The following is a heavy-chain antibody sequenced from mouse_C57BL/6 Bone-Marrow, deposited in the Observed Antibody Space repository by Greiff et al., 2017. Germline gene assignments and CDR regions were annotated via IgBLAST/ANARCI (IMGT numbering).Heavy chain of an antibody. D-gene: IGHD2-4*01. J-gene: IGHJ2*01. CDR3: ARYDYDAFDY. Sequence: QVQLLQSGAELVRPGTSVKMSCKASGYTFTNYWIGWAKQRPGHGLEWIGDIFPGGGYTNYNEKFKGKATLTADKSSSTAYMQFSSLTSEDSAIYYSARYDYDAFDYWGQGTTLTVSS. V-gene: IGHV1-63*01. CDR1: GYTFTNYW. CDR2: IFPGGGYT.